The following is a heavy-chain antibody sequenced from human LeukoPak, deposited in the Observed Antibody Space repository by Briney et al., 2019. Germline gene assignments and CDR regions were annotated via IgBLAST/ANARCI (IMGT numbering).Heavy chain of an antibody. CDR3: ARAPSSSWHRFDS. J-gene: IGHJ4*02. CDR2: ISYDGSHQ. Sequence: GGSLRLSCAASGFTFNTYAMHWVRRAPDKGLEWVAVISYDGSHQSYADSVKGRFTISRDNSKNTLSLEMNNVRVEDSSVYYCARAPSSSWHRFDSWGQGTLLTVSS. V-gene: IGHV3-30-3*01. CDR1: GFTFNTYA. D-gene: IGHD6-13*01.